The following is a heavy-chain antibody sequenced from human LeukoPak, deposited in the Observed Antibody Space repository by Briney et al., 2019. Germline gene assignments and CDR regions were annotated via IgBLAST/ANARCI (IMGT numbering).Heavy chain of an antibody. CDR2: ISSSSTTI. CDR3: ARVPYSSGTYDY. V-gene: IGHV3-48*02. Sequence: GGSLSLSCAAPGFTFSTYNMNWVRQAPGKGLEWVSYISSSSTTIYYADSVKGRFTISRDNAKNSLYLQMNSLRDGDTAVYYCARVPYSSGTYDYWGQGTLVTVSS. D-gene: IGHD6-19*01. J-gene: IGHJ4*02. CDR1: GFTFSTYN.